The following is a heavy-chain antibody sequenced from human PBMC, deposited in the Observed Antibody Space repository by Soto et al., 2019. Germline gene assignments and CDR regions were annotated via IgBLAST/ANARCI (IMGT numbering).Heavy chain of an antibody. CDR3: AKPYCTDAICTGPSYFDY. V-gene: IGHV3-23*01. Sequence: GGSLRLSCAASGFTFSAYAMSWVRQAPGKGLEWVSTISGGGSSTYYADSVKGRFTISRDISKNTLYLQMTSLRAEDTAVYYCAKPYCTDAICTGPSYFDYWGQGTLDTVSS. J-gene: IGHJ4*02. D-gene: IGHD2-8*01. CDR2: ISGGGSST. CDR1: GFTFSAYA.